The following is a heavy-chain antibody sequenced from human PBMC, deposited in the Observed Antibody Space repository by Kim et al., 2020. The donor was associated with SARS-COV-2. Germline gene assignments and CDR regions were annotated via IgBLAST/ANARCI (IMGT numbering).Heavy chain of an antibody. CDR1: GFTFSSYG. CDR2: ISYDGSNK. V-gene: IGHV3-30*18. J-gene: IGHJ3*02. D-gene: IGHD3-3*01. Sequence: GGSLRLSCAASGFTFSSYGMHWVRQAPGKGLEWVAVISYDGSNKYYADSVKGRFTISRDNSKNTLYLQMNSLRAEDTAVYYCANGAIFCEIWGQGTMVTVSS. CDR3: ANGAIFCEI.